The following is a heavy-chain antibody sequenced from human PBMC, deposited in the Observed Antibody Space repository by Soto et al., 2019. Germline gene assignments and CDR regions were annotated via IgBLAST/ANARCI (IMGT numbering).Heavy chain of an antibody. CDR1: GGSFSGYY. J-gene: IGHJ4*02. Sequence: NPSETLSLTCAVYGGSFSGYYWSWIRQPPGKGLEWIGEINHSGSTNYNPSLKSRVTISVDTSKNQFSLKLSSVTAADTAVYYCARGDGYNTYYFDYWGQGTLVTVSS. CDR2: INHSGST. D-gene: IGHD5-12*01. CDR3: ARGDGYNTYYFDY. V-gene: IGHV4-34*01.